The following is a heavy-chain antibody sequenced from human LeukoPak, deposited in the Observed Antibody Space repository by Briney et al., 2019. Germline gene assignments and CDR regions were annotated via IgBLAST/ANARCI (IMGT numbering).Heavy chain of an antibody. Sequence: KPGESLKISCKGSGYSFTSYWIGWVRQMPGKGLEWMGIIYPGDSDTRYSPSFQGQVTISADKSITTAYLQWSSLKASDTAMYYCARPVADTPYYVDYWGQGALVTVSS. CDR3: ARPVADTPYYVDY. CDR2: IYPGDSDT. J-gene: IGHJ4*02. V-gene: IGHV5-51*03. CDR1: GYSFTSYW. D-gene: IGHD2-2*02.